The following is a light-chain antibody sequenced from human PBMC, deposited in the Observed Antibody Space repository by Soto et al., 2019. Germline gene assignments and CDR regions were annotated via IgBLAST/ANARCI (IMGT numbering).Light chain of an antibody. CDR2: EVT. J-gene: IGLJ1*01. CDR3: SSYTRAKTYV. V-gene: IGLV2-14*01. CDR1: SSDIGGYNM. Sequence: ALTQPASVSGSPGQSITISCTGTSSDIGGYNMVSWYQQHPRKAPKLMIYEVTNRPSGISDRFSASKSGNTASLTISGLQAEDEGDYYCSSYTRAKTYVFGTGTKVTVL.